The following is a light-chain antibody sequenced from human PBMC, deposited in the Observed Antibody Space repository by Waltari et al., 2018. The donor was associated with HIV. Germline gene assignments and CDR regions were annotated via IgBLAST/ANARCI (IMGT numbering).Light chain of an antibody. CDR3: QQHKNLQLT. J-gene: IGKJ4*01. CDR2: EAS. Sequence: DIQMTQSTSSLSASVGDRVTITCQANQDISNYLNWYQQKPGTAPNLLIYEASHLKTGAPSRFSGSGSGTDFTFIISSLRPEDIGTYYCQQHKNLQLTFGRGTKVEIK. CDR1: QDISNY. V-gene: IGKV1-33*01.